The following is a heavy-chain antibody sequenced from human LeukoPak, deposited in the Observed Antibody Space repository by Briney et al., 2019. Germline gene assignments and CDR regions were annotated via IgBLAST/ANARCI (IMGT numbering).Heavy chain of an antibody. Sequence: PGGSLRLSCAASGFTFNNYAMSWVRQAPGKGLEWVSAISGSGGSTYYTDSVKGRFTISRDNSKNTLYLQMNSLRAEDTAVYYCAKDRGYCSSTRCEAFDYWGQGTLVTVSS. J-gene: IGHJ4*02. CDR1: GFTFNNYA. D-gene: IGHD2-2*01. CDR3: AKDRGYCSSTRCEAFDY. CDR2: ISGSGGST. V-gene: IGHV3-23*01.